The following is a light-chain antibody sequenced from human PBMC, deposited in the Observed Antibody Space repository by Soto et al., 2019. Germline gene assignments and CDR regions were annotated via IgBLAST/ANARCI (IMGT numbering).Light chain of an antibody. CDR2: GVS. J-gene: IGKJ5*01. CDR3: QQYGSSPLIT. V-gene: IGKV3-20*01. CDR1: QRLSASD. Sequence: EIVWTQSPGTRSLSPGQRATLSCRASQRLSASDIAWYQQKPGQAPKFLIYGVSSRATGIPDRFSGSGSGTDFTLTISRLEPEDLAVYHCQQYGSSPLITVGQGTRLEIK.